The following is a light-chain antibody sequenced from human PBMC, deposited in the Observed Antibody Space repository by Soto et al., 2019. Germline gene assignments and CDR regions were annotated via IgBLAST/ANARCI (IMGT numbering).Light chain of an antibody. CDR1: QYISTK. Sequence: VLTQSPDSLSWSPGERATLSCRASQYISTKLAWYQQKPGQAPRLLFSGAFNRATDTPDRFSGSGSGTDFTLIISGVEAEDFAMYYCQQYGDSPWTFGQGTRVDFK. CDR3: QQYGDSPWT. CDR2: GAF. J-gene: IGKJ1*01. V-gene: IGKV3-20*01.